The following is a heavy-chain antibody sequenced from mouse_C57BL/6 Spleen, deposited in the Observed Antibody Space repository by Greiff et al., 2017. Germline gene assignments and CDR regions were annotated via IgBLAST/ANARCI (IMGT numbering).Heavy chain of an antibody. CDR3: AIITTVVDFYY. V-gene: IGHV1-64*01. CDR2: IHPNSGST. D-gene: IGHD1-1*01. J-gene: IGHJ2*01. CDR1: GYTFTSYW. Sequence: VQLQQPGAELVKPGASVKLSCKASGYTFTSYWMHWVKQRPGQGLEWIGMIHPNSGSTNYNEKFKSKATLTVDKSSSTAYMQLSILTSEDSAVYYCAIITTVVDFYYWGQGTTLTVSS.